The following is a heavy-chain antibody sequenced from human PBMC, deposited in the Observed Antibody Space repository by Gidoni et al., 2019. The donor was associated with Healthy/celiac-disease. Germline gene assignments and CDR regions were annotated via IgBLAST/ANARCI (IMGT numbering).Heavy chain of an antibody. D-gene: IGHD3-16*02. CDR3: ARGGDYDYVWGSYRPLDY. J-gene: IGHJ4*02. Sequence: QVQLVQSGAEVKKPGASVQVSCKASGYTFTGYYMHWVRQAPGQGLEWMGWINPNSGGTNYAQKFQGRVTMTRDTSISTAYMELSRLRSDDTAVYYCARGGDYDYVWGSYRPLDYWGQGTLVTVSS. CDR2: INPNSGGT. CDR1: GYTFTGYY. V-gene: IGHV1-2*02.